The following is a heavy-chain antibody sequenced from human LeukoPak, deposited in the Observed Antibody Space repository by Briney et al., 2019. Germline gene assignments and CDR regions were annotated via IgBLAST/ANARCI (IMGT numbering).Heavy chain of an antibody. CDR1: GGSISSGGYY. V-gene: IGHV4-31*03. Sequence: SQTLSLTCTVSGGSISSGGYYWSWIRQHPGKGLEWIGYIYYSGSTYYNLSLKSRVTISVDTSKNQFSLKLSSVTAADTAVYYCARDAGYGSGSYPTLDYWGQGTLVTVSS. J-gene: IGHJ4*02. D-gene: IGHD3-10*01. CDR2: IYYSGST. CDR3: ARDAGYGSGSYPTLDY.